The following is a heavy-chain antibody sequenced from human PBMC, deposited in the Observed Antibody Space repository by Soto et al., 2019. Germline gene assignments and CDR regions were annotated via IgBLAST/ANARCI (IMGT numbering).Heavy chain of an antibody. CDR1: GFTFSSYA. V-gene: IGHV3-23*01. D-gene: IGHD3-10*01. CDR3: AKTSRRITMVRGVREYMDV. CDR2: ISGSGGST. Sequence: GGSLRLSCAAFGFTFSSYAMSWVRQAPGKGLEWVSAISGSGGSTYYADSVKGRFTISRDNSKNTLYLQMNSLRAEDTAVYYCAKTSRRITMVRGVREYMDVWGKGITGTVSS. J-gene: IGHJ6*04.